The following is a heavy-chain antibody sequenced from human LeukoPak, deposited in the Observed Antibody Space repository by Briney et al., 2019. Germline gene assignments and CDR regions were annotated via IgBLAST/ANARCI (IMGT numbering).Heavy chain of an antibody. CDR2: IYTSGST. J-gene: IGHJ4*02. CDR1: GYSISSGYY. CDR3: AITSSGTPGQFHY. D-gene: IGHD6-19*01. Sequence: SETLSLTCTVSGYSISSGYYWGWIRQPAGKGQEWIGRIYTSGSTNYNPSLKSRVTISVDTSKNQFSLKLSPVTAADTAVYYCAITSSGTPGQFHYWGQGTLVTVSS. V-gene: IGHV4-61*02.